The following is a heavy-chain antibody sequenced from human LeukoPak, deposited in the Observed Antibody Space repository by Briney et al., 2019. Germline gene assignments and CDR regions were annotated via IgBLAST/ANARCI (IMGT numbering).Heavy chain of an antibody. CDR3: AKEGEEPAAKITGYYYGMDV. J-gene: IGHJ6*02. V-gene: IGHV3-30*18. Sequence: GGSLRLSCAASGFTFSSYGMHWVRQAPGKGLEWVAVISYDGSNKYYADSVKGRFTISRDNSKNTLYLQMNSLRAEDTAVYYCAKEGEEPAAKITGYYYGMDVWGQGTTVTVSS. D-gene: IGHD2-2*01. CDR1: GFTFSSYG. CDR2: ISYDGSNK.